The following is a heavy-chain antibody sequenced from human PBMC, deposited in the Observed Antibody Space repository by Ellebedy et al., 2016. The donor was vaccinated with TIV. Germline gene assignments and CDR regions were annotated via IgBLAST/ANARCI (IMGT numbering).Heavy chain of an antibody. Sequence: GGSLRLSCAASGFTFSSYGMHWVRQAPGEGLEWVAVIWYDGSNKYYADSVKGRFTISRDNSKNTLYLQMNSLRAEDTAVYYCARDLDDSSGYYYPTIDYWGQGTLVTVSS. J-gene: IGHJ4*02. V-gene: IGHV3-33*01. CDR3: ARDLDDSSGYYYPTIDY. CDR2: IWYDGSNK. D-gene: IGHD3-22*01. CDR1: GFTFSSYG.